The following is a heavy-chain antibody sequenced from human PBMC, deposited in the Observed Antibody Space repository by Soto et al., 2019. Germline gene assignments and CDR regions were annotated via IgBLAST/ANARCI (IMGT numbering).Heavy chain of an antibody. J-gene: IGHJ4*02. CDR3: GRCTSTSCHLGSDY. Sequence: QVLLVDSGGGVVQPGRSLRLSCAASGFTFSSYAMNWVRQAPGKGLEWVALISHDGINKYSADSGRGRFTISRDSSTNTLYLQMNSLRAADTAVYYCGRCTSTSCHLGSDYWGQGTLVTVSS. D-gene: IGHD2-2*01. CDR1: GFTFSSYA. V-gene: IGHV3-30-3*01. CDR2: ISHDGINK.